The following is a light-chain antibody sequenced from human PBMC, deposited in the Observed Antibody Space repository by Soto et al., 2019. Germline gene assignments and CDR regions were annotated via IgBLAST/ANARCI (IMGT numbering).Light chain of an antibody. Sequence: QSSLTQPRPASASPGQAVTISCTGTSSDVGRYDYVSWYQQHPGKAPKLIVYDVTERPSGVPGRFSGSKSGNTASLTISGLQAEDEADYSCCSFAGSYSYVFGTGTKVTVL. J-gene: IGLJ1*01. CDR2: DVT. V-gene: IGLV2-11*01. CDR1: SSDVGRYDY. CDR3: CSFAGSYSYV.